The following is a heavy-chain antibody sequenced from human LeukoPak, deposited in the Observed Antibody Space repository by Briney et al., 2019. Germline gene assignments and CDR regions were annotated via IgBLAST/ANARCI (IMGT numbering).Heavy chain of an antibody. Sequence: SETLSLTCTVSGGSISSYYWSWIRQPPGKGLEWIGYIYYSGSTNYNPSLKSRVTISVDTSKSQFSLKLSSVTAADTAVYYCARLSVPTMIIVEGGDYWGQGTLVTVSS. V-gene: IGHV4-59*08. CDR2: IYYSGST. CDR1: GGSISSYY. D-gene: IGHD3-22*01. CDR3: ARLSVPTMIIVEGGDY. J-gene: IGHJ4*02.